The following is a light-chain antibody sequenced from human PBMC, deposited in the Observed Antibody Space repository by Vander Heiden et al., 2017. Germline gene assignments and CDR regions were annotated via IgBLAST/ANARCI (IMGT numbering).Light chain of an antibody. CDR2: SAS. CDR3: HQTYSPPYT. V-gene: IGKV1-39*01. J-gene: IGKJ2*01. CDR1: QTISTY. Sequence: DIQMTQSPSSLSASVGDRVTITCRASQTISTYFNWYQQNPGKAPKLLIYSASNLQGEVPSRFSGSGSGTDFTLTISSLQPEDFATYHCHQTYSPPYTFGQGTKLEIK.